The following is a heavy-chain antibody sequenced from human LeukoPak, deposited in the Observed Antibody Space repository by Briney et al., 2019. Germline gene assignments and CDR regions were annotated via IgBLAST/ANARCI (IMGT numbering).Heavy chain of an antibody. Sequence: SGGSLRLSCAASGFTFSSYWMSWVRQAPGKGLEWVANIKQDGSEKYYVDSVKGRFTISRDNAKNSLYLQMNSLRAEDTAVYYCARVGYITYYYDSSGYYPYYFDCWGQGTLVTVSS. D-gene: IGHD3-22*01. J-gene: IGHJ4*02. CDR1: GFTFSSYW. CDR2: IKQDGSEK. CDR3: ARVGYITYYYDSSGYYPYYFDC. V-gene: IGHV3-7*01.